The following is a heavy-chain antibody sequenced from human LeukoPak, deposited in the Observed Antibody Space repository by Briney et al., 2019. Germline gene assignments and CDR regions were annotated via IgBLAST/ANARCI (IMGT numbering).Heavy chain of an antibody. V-gene: IGHV4-38-2*01. CDR3: VKPKGDYYDSSDFQH. Sequence: PSETLSLTCAVSGGSISSGYYWGWIRQPPGKGLEWIGSIYHSGSTYYNPSLKSRVTISVDTSKNQFSLKLSSVTAADTAVYYCVKPKGDYYDSSDFQHWGQGTLVTVSS. D-gene: IGHD3-22*01. CDR1: GGSISSGYY. CDR2: IYHSGST. J-gene: IGHJ1*01.